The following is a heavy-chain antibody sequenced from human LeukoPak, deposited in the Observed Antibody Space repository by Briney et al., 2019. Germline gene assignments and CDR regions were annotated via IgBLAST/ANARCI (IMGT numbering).Heavy chain of an antibody. CDR3: ARGSYSPHSRRADAFDI. D-gene: IGHD5-18*01. CDR2: IYYSGST. Sequence: PSETLSLTCSVSGGSISSYYWSWIRQPPGKGLEWIGYIYYSGSTNYNPSLKSRVTISVDTSKNQFSLKLSSVTAADTAVYYCARGSYSPHSRRADAFDIWGQGTMVTVSS. J-gene: IGHJ3*02. V-gene: IGHV4-59*01. CDR1: GGSISSYY.